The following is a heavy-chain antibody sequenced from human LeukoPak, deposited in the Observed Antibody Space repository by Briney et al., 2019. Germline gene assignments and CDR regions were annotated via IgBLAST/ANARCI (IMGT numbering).Heavy chain of an antibody. CDR2: IYYSGST. V-gene: IGHV4-59*01. J-gene: IGHJ3*02. Sequence: SETLSLTCTVSGGSISSYYWSRIRQPPGKGLEWIGYIYYSGSTNYNPSLKSRVTISVDTSKNQFSLKLSSVTAADTAVYYCARSEFGEFDDAFDIWGQGTMVTVSS. CDR3: ARSEFGEFDDAFDI. D-gene: IGHD3-10*01. CDR1: GGSISSYY.